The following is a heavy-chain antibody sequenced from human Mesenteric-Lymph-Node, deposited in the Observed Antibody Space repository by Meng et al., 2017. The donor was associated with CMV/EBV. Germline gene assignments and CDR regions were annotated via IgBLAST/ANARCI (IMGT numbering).Heavy chain of an antibody. V-gene: IGHV3-48*04. J-gene: IGHJ4*02. Sequence: GESLKISCAASGFTFDDYAMHWVRQAPGKGLEWVSYISSSSSTIYYADSVKGRFTISRDNAKNSLYLQMNSLRAEDTAVYYCARGDYGGYRDFDYWGQGTLVTVSS. CDR1: GFTFDDYA. CDR3: ARGDYGGYRDFDY. CDR2: ISSSSSTI. D-gene: IGHD4/OR15-4a*01.